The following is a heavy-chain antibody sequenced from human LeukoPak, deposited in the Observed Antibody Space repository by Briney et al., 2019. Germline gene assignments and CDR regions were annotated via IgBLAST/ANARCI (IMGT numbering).Heavy chain of an antibody. J-gene: IGHJ4*02. D-gene: IGHD3-22*01. CDR2: ISGGGGST. Sequence: GGSLRLSCTASGFTFSSYAMSWVRQAPGVGLEWVSAISGGGGSTWYVDSVKGRFTISRDNSKNTLYMQMHSLRAEDTAVYYCAKDSYDSSGSRYDFWGQGTLVTVSS. V-gene: IGHV3-23*01. CDR3: AKDSYDSSGSRYDF. CDR1: GFTFSSYA.